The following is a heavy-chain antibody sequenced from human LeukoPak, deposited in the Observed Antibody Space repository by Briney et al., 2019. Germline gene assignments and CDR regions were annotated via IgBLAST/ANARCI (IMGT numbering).Heavy chain of an antibody. J-gene: IGHJ4*02. D-gene: IGHD3-9*01. CDR1: GFTFSSYG. CDR2: ISYDGSNK. CDR3: ARGYYDILTGYPGDY. V-gene: IGHV3-30*03. Sequence: GGSLRLSCAASGFTFSSYGMHWVRQAPGKGLEWVAVISYDGSNKFYADSVKGRFTISRDNSKNTLSLQMNSLRAEDTAVYYCARGYYDILTGYPGDYWGQGTLVTVSS.